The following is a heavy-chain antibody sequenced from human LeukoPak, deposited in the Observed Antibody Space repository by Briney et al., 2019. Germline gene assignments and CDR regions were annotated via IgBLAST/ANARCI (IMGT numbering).Heavy chain of an antibody. V-gene: IGHV4-39*01. CDR2: VYYSGSI. CDR1: GGSITAGNHH. D-gene: IGHD3-16*01. J-gene: IGHJ5*01. Sequence: PSETLSLTCTVSGGSITAGNHHSGWIRQPPGKGLEWVGSVYYSGSIFSDTSHKSRVTIYADTSTNHSSLSLLSLTAADTAVYYCARLNPGYVTAPHDSWGQGMLVTVSS. CDR3: ARLNPGYVTAPHDS.